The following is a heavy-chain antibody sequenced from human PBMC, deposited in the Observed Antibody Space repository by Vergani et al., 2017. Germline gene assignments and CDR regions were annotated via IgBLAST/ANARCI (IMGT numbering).Heavy chain of an antibody. J-gene: IGHJ2*01. Sequence: EVQLLESGGDLVQPGGSLRLSCAASGFSFTTYAMSWVRQAPGKGLEWVSTINTNGDYTRYGDSVKCRFTISRDNSKSTLYLQMNSLRAEDTSIYYCATDSDMRMTRGPVFFDVWGRGTLVTVSS. D-gene: IGHD3-16*01. V-gene: IGHV3-23*01. CDR2: INTNGDYT. CDR1: GFSFTTYA. CDR3: ATDSDMRMTRGPVFFDV.